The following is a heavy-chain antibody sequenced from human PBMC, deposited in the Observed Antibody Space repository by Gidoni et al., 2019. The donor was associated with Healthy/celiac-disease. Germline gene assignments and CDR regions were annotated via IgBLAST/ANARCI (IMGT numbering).Heavy chain of an antibody. V-gene: IGHV1-2*02. CDR1: VYTFTGYS. D-gene: IGHD6-13*01. Sequence: QVQLVQSGAAVKKTGASVKVSCKASVYTFTGYSMHCVRQVTGQWLEWMGWINPTSCGTNDAQKFQSRVTMTRDTSISTAYMELSRLRSDDTAVYYCARGLQQLVPSYYDGMDVWGQGTTVTVSS. CDR3: ARGLQQLVPSYYDGMDV. CDR2: INPTSCGT. J-gene: IGHJ6*02.